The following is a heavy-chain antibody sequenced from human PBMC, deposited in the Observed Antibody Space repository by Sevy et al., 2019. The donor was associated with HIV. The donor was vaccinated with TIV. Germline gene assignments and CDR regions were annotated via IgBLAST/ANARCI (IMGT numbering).Heavy chain of an antibody. J-gene: IGHJ4*02. Sequence: ASVKVSCKASGFTFSSSAVQWVRQARGQRLEWIGWIVVGSDNRNYAQKFQERVTITREMSTSTVYMELSSLRSEDTAVYYCAADPLGSSGSYFDYWGQGTLVTVSS. CDR1: GFTFSSSA. CDR3: AADPLGSSGSYFDY. D-gene: IGHD3-22*01. V-gene: IGHV1-58*01. CDR2: IVVGSDNR.